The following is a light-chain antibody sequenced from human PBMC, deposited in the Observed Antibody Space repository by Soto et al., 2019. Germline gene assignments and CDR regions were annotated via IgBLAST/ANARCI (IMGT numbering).Light chain of an antibody. CDR2: GAS. Sequence: EIVLTQSPGTLSLSPGERATLSCRAGQSVTSSYLAWYQQKPGQAPRLLIYGASTRATGIPARFSGSGSGTEFTLTISSLQSEDLAVYYCQQYGSSSLTFGGGTRLEIK. CDR1: QSVTSSY. J-gene: IGKJ5*01. V-gene: IGKV3-20*01. CDR3: QQYGSSSLT.